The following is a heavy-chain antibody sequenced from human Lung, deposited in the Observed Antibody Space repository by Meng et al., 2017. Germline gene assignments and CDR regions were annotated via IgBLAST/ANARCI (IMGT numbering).Heavy chain of an antibody. V-gene: IGHV4-34*01. J-gene: IGHJ4*02. D-gene: IGHD4-11*01. CDR1: GESFSYYY. CDR3: ARGPTTMAHDFDY. CDR2: SNHSGST. Sequence: QLRDDQWGAGRLMTSGSLSSGVVGTGESFSYYYWSWIRQPPGKGLKWIGASNHSGSTNYNPSLESRATISVDTSQNNLSLKLSSVTAADSAVYYCARGPTTMAHDFDYWGQGTLVTVSS.